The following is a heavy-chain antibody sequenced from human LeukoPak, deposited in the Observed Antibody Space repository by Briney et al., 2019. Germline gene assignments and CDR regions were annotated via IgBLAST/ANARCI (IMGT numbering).Heavy chain of an antibody. Sequence: RASETLSLTCAVYGGSFSGYYWSWIRQPPGKGLEWIGEINHSGSTNYNPSLKSRVTISVDTSKNQFSLKLSSVTAADTAVYYCARMGRTRRDGYNPGAFDIWGQGTMVTVSS. CDR3: ARMGRTRRDGYNPGAFDI. V-gene: IGHV4-34*01. CDR1: GGSFSGYY. J-gene: IGHJ3*02. D-gene: IGHD5-24*01. CDR2: INHSGST.